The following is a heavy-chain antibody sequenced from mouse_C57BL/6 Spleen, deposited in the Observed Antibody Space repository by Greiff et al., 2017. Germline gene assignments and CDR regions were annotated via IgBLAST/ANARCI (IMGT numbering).Heavy chain of an antibody. D-gene: IGHD1-1*01. J-gene: IGHJ3*01. CDR3: ARQSTTLEGFAY. V-gene: IGHV5-9*01. CDR1: GFTFSSYT. Sequence: DVKLVESGGGLVKPGGSLKLSCAASGFTFSSYTMSWVRQTPEKRLEWVATISGGGGNTYYPYSVKGRFTISRDNAKTPLYLQMRSLRSEDTALYYCARQSTTLEGFAYWGQGTLVTVSA. CDR2: ISGGGGNT.